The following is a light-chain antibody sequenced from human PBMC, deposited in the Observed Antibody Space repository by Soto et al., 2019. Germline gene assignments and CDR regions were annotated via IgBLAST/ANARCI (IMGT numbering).Light chain of an antibody. CDR3: QQRDNWTRT. V-gene: IGKV3-11*01. J-gene: IGKJ1*01. CDR1: QSVSSF. Sequence: EIVLTQSPATLSLSPGKISTLSCRASQSVSSFLAWYQQRPGQPPRLLIYDASNRATGIPARFSGSGSGTDFTITISSLETEDFAVYLCQQRDNWTRTFGHGTKVDIK. CDR2: DAS.